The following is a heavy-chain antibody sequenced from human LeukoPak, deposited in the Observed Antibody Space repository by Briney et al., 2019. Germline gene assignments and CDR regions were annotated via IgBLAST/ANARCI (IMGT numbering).Heavy chain of an antibody. CDR3: AKDTGVVRGIIDWYFDL. J-gene: IGHJ2*01. CDR2: ISGSGGST. D-gene: IGHD3-10*01. Sequence: PGGSLRLSCAASGFTFSSYAMSWVRQAPGKGLEWVSAISGSGGSTYYADSVKGRFTISRDNSKNTLYLQMNSLRAEDTAVYYCAKDTGVVRGIIDWYFDLWGRGTLVTVSS. V-gene: IGHV3-23*01. CDR1: GFTFSSYA.